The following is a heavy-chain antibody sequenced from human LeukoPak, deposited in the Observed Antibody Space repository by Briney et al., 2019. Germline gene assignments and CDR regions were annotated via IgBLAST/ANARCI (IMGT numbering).Heavy chain of an antibody. CDR3: ARGRIAARPRALYYYYYYIDV. CDR2: INQSGST. D-gene: IGHD6-6*01. CDR1: GGSFSGYY. J-gene: IGHJ6*03. Sequence: SETLSLTCAVYGGSFSGYYWSWIRQPPGKGLEWIGEINQSGSTNYNPSLKSRVTISVDTSKNQFSLKLSSVTAADTAVYYCARGRIAARPRALYYYYYYIDVWGKGTTVTVSS. V-gene: IGHV4-34*01.